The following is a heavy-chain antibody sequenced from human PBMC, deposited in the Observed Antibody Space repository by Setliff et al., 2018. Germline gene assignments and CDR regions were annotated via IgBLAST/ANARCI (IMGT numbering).Heavy chain of an antibody. V-gene: IGHV4-34*01. D-gene: IGHD3-10*01. CDR2: IDQSGST. J-gene: IGHJ4*02. CDR3: ARSLGSGSYYGSRPFHSDY. Sequence: PSETLSLTCAVYGDSFSGYFWTWIRQPPGKGLEWIGDIDQSGSTNYNPSLKSRVTISGDRSKNQFSLELSSVTAADTAVYYCARSLGSGSYYGSRPFHSDYWGQGILVTVSS. CDR1: GDSFSGYF.